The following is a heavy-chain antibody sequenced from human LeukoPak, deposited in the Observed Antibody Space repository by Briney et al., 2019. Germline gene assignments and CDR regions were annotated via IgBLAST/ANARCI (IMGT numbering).Heavy chain of an antibody. J-gene: IGHJ4*02. V-gene: IGHV4-59*01. CDR3: ARVGISSGDFFDY. Sequence: PSETLSLTCTVSGGSISSYYWSWLRQPPGKGLEWIGYIYYSGSTNYNPSLKSRVTISVDTSKNQFSLKLSSVTAADTAVYYCARVGISSGDFFDYWGQGTLVTVSS. D-gene: IGHD3-10*01. CDR1: GGSISSYY. CDR2: IYYSGST.